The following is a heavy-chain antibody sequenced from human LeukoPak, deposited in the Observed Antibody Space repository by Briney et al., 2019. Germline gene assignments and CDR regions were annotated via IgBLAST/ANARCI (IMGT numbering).Heavy chain of an antibody. D-gene: IGHD6-13*01. CDR3: ARDRIAAAADTPAPPYYYYGMDV. V-gene: IGHV1-2*04. J-gene: IGHJ6*02. CDR1: GYTFTGYY. CDR2: INPNSGGT. Sequence: GASVKVSCKASGYTFTGYYMHWVRQAPGQGLEWMGWINPNSGGTNYAQKFQGWVTMTRDTSISTAYMELSRLRSDDTAVYYCARDRIAAAADTPAPPYYYYGMDVWGQGTTVTVSS.